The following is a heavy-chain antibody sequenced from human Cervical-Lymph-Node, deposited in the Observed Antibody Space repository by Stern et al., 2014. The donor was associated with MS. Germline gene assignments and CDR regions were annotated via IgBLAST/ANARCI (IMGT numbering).Heavy chain of an antibody. D-gene: IGHD6-13*01. CDR3: ARDSWDSSSWYRLDY. Sequence: QVQLGQSGAEVLKPGASVKVSCKASGYTFTSYGISWVRQAPGQGLEWMGVIIPIFGTANYAQKFQGRVTITADESTSTAYMELSSLRSEDTAVYYCARDSWDSSSWYRLDYWGQGTLVTVSS. V-gene: IGHV1-69*01. CDR1: GYTFTSYG. J-gene: IGHJ4*02. CDR2: IIPIFGTA.